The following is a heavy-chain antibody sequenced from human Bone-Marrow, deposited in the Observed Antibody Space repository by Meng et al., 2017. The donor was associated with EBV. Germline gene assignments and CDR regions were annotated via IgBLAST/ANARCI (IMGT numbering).Heavy chain of an antibody. J-gene: IGHJ4*02. CDR1: AFTFSQYG. CDR3: AKEGTGSRYTFDH. Sequence: VQVVVSGGGVVQLWRVLSLSCAASAFTFSQYGMHWVRQAPGKGLEWVAVVSADGDTTYFADSVKGRFTVSRDNSNNNLYLQMNSLTTEDTALYYCAKEGTGSRYTFDHWGQGTLVTVSS. D-gene: IGHD1-26*01. V-gene: IGHV3-30*18. CDR2: VSADGDTT.